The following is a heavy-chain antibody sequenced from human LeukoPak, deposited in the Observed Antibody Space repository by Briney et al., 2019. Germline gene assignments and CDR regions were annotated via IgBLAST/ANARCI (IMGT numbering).Heavy chain of an antibody. CDR1: GGSISSGSYY. D-gene: IGHD3-3*01. CDR3: ARVLRFLEFPDY. CDR2: IYTSGST. V-gene: IGHV4-61*02. Sequence: SQTLSLTCTVSGGSISSGSYYWSWIRQPAGKGLEWIGRIYTSGSTNYNPSLKSRVTTSVDTSKNQFSLKLSSVTAADTAVYYCARVLRFLEFPDYWGQGTLVTVSS. J-gene: IGHJ4*02.